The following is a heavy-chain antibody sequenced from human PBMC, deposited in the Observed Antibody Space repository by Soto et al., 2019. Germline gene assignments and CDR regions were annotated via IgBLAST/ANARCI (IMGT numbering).Heavy chain of an antibody. D-gene: IGHD2-8*01. V-gene: IGHV4-39*01. CDR1: GGSISSSSYY. J-gene: IGHJ4*02. CDR2: IYYSGST. CDR3: ARHLKYCTNGVCYKRGAGFDY. Sequence: QLQLQESGPGLVKPSETLSLTCTVSGGSISSSSYYWGWIRQPPGKGLEWIGSIYYSGSTYYNPSLKSRVTISVDTSKNQFSLKLSSVTAADTAVYYCARHLKYCTNGVCYKRGAGFDYWGQGTLVTVSS.